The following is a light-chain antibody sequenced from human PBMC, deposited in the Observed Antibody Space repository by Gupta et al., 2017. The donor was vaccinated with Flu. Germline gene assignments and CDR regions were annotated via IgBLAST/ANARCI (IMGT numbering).Light chain of an antibody. CDR2: GAS. V-gene: IGKV3D-15*01. Sequence: LAMTTSPATLPMSPGERVTLSCRASQSVSSNLAWYQQTPGQAPRLLIYGASTRATGIPARFSGSGSGTEFTLTISSLRSEDFAVYYCQQYDNWPTLGQGTKLEIK. CDR3: QQYDNWPT. J-gene: IGKJ2*01. CDR1: QSVSSN.